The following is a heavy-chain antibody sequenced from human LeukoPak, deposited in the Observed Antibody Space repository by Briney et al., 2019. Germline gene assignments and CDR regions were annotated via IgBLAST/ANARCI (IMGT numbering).Heavy chain of an antibody. CDR2: IYTSGST. J-gene: IGHJ3*02. V-gene: IGHV4-4*07. D-gene: IGHD4-17*01. CDR1: GGSISSYY. CDR3: ARERFNNYGDYGTAAFDI. Sequence: SETLSLTCTVSGGSISSYYWSWIRQPAGKGLEWIGRIYTSGSTNYNPSLKSRVTMSVDTSKNQFSLKLSSVTAADTAVYYCARERFNNYGDYGTAAFDIWGQGTMVTVSS.